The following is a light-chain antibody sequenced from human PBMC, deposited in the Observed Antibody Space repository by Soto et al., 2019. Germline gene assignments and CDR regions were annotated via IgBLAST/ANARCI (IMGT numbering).Light chain of an antibody. CDR3: QQYVTTPLT. CDR1: QSIGTY. Sequence: EIVLTQSPGTLSSSPGERATLSCRASQSIGTYLAWYQQKPGQAPSLLIYGASSRATGIPDRFSGSGSGTDFTLTISRLEPEDFAVYYCQQYVTTPLTFGGGTKVDIK. V-gene: IGKV3-20*01. J-gene: IGKJ4*01. CDR2: GAS.